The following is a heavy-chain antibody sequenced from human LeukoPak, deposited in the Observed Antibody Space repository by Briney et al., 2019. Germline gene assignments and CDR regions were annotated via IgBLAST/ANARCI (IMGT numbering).Heavy chain of an antibody. CDR2: IYYSGST. CDR3: ARFDYGDYYFDY. CDR1: GGSISRADYY. D-gene: IGHD4-17*01. J-gene: IGHJ4*02. Sequence: SETLSLTCTVSGGSISRADYYWSWIRQPPGKGLEWIGYIYYSGSTYYNPSLKSRATISVDTSKSQFSLKLSSVTAADTAVYYCARFDYGDYYFDYWGQGTLVTVSS. V-gene: IGHV4-30-4*08.